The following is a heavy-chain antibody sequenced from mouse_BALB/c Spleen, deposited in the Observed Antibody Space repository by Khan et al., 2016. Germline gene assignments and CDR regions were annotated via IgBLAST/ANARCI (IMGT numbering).Heavy chain of an antibody. V-gene: IGHV1-5*01. CDR2: IFPGSGDT. CDR1: DYTFSTYW. J-gene: IGHJ2*01. D-gene: IGHD1-1*01. CDR3: TRNYGSSCGKNFIDY. Sequence: EVQLQESGTVLARPGASVKMSCKASDYTFSTYWMHWVKQRPGQGLEWIGTIFPGSGDTTNNQRFEDKAKLTAVTSTNTAYMELSSLTNEDSAVXYCTRNYGSSCGKNFIDYWGQGTTLTVSS.